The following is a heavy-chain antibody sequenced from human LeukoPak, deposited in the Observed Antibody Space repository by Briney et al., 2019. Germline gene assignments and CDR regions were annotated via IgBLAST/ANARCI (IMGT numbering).Heavy chain of an antibody. D-gene: IGHD3-22*01. Sequence: QSGGSLRLSCAASGFTFSSYAMSWVRQAPGKGLGWVSAISAADGDNTYYADSVKGRFTISRDNSENTLHLQMSSLRAEDTAVYYCAKFKGHYYYDSSGYCDNWGQGTLVTVSS. V-gene: IGHV3-23*01. J-gene: IGHJ4*02. CDR3: AKFKGHYYYDSSGYCDN. CDR1: GFTFSSYA. CDR2: ISAADGDNT.